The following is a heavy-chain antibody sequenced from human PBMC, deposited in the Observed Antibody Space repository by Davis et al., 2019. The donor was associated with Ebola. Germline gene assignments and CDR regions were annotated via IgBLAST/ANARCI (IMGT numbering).Heavy chain of an antibody. V-gene: IGHV3-30*04. CDR1: GFTFRNYA. D-gene: IGHD3-3*01. CDR3: ARAVFHEVLDY. J-gene: IGHJ4*02. CDR2: VSHSEREK. Sequence: GESLKIPCAASGFTFRNYAMHWVRQAPGQGPEWVAVVSHSEREKFYADSVKGRFTISRDNSENTLYLQMNSLTADDTAVYYCARAVFHEVLDYWGQGTLVTVSS.